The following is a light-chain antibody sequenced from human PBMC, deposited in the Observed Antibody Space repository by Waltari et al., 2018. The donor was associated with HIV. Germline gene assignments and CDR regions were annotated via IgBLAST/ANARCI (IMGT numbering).Light chain of an antibody. CDR2: YDS. V-gene: IGLV3-21*04. CDR3: QIWDSSLDHVL. Sequence: SSVLTQTPSVSLAPGKTARITCGGNYIGSKNVHWYQQKPGQAPVLVIYYDSARPSGIPERFSGSNSGNTATLTISRVEAGDEADYYCQIWDSSLDHVLFGGGTKLTVL. J-gene: IGLJ2*01. CDR1: YIGSKN.